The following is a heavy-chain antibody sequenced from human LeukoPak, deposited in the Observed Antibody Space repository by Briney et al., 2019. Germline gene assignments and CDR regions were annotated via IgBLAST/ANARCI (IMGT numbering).Heavy chain of an antibody. CDR3: ARPYGSGRYFDY. J-gene: IGHJ4*02. V-gene: IGHV3-21*01. D-gene: IGHD3-10*01. CDR2: ISSSGSYI. Sequence: GGSLRLSCAASGFTFSSYSMNWVRQAPGKGLEWVSSISSSGSYIYYADSVKGRFTISRDNAKNSLYLQMNSLRAEDTAVYYCARPYGSGRYFDYWGQGTLVTVSS. CDR1: GFTFSSYS.